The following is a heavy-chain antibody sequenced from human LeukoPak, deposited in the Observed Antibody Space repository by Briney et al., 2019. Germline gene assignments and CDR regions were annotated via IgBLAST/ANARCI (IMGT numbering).Heavy chain of an antibody. V-gene: IGHV2-5*01. D-gene: IGHD2/OR15-2a*01. J-gene: IGHJ4*02. CDR1: GFSLSTSGVG. CDR3: AHARRDVWHDPEEYYFDY. Sequence: SGPTLVNPTQTLTLTCTFSGFSLSTSGVGVGWIRQPPGKALEWLALIYWNDDKRYSPSLKSRLTITKDTSKNQVVLTMTNMDPVDTATYYCAHARRDVWHDPEEYYFDYWGQGTLVTVSS. CDR2: IYWNDDK.